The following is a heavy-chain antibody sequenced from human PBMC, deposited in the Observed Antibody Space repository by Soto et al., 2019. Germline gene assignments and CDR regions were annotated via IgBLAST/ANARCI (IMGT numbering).Heavy chain of an antibody. D-gene: IGHD5-12*01. CDR2: ISWNSGSI. V-gene: IGHV3-9*01. CDR3: AKDAYSGYDSDAFDI. J-gene: IGHJ3*02. CDR1: GFTFDDYA. Sequence: GGSLRLSCAASGFTFDDYAMHWVRQAPGKGLEWVSGISWNSGSIGYADSVKGRXTXSRXXAXNSLYLQMNSLRAEDTALYYCAKDAYSGYDSDAFDIWGQGTMVTVSS.